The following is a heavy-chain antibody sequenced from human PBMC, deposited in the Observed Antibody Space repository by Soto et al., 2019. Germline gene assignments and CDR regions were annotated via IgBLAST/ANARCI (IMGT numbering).Heavy chain of an antibody. Sequence: QLLQSGGGLVQPGGSLTLSCAASGFTFVTTDMSWVRQAPGEGLEWVSTIDGSGGITYYADSVKVRFTISRDNSRNTVYLQMNSLRGDDTALYYCVKNSGWFNTWGQGALVTVSS. V-gene: IGHV3-23*01. CDR1: GFTFVTTD. D-gene: IGHD3-10*01. J-gene: IGHJ5*02. CDR3: VKNSGWFNT. CDR2: IDGSGGIT.